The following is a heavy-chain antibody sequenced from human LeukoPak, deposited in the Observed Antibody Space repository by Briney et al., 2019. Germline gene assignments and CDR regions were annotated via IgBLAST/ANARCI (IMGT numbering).Heavy chain of an antibody. Sequence: GGSLRLSCAASGFTFSSYAMNWVRQAPGEGLEWVSTISNSGGSTYYADSVKGRFTISRDNSKNTLFLQINSLRAEDTAVYYCAKGLSMGAITDYWGQGTLVTVSS. J-gene: IGHJ4*02. CDR2: ISNSGGST. V-gene: IGHV3-23*01. CDR1: GFTFSSYA. CDR3: AKGLSMGAITDY. D-gene: IGHD1-26*01.